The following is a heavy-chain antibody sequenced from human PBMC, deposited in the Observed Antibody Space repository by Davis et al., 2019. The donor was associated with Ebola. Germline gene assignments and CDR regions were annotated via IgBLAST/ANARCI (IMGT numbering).Heavy chain of an antibody. Sequence: SETLSLTCTVSGGSISSYYWSWTRQPPGKGLEWIGSIYYSGSTYYNPSLKSRVTISVDTSKNQFSLKLSSVTAADTAVYYCAGDSVLRYAFDIWGQGTMVTVSS. CDR3: AGDSVLRYAFDI. V-gene: IGHV4-59*05. J-gene: IGHJ3*02. CDR1: GGSISSYY. CDR2: IYYSGST. D-gene: IGHD5-18*01.